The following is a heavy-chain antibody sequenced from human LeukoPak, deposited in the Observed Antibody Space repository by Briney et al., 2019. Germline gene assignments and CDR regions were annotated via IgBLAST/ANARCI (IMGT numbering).Heavy chain of an antibody. J-gene: IGHJ4*02. CDR2: IYYSGST. D-gene: IGHD5-24*01. CDR3: ARGGDGYNRAPSIDY. Sequence: SETLSLTCTVSGGSISSSSYYWGWIRQPPGTGLEWIGSIYYSGSTYYNPSLKSRVTISVDTSKNQFSLKLSSVTAADTAVYYCARGGDGYNRAPSIDYWGQGTLVTVSS. V-gene: IGHV4-39*07. CDR1: GGSISSSSYY.